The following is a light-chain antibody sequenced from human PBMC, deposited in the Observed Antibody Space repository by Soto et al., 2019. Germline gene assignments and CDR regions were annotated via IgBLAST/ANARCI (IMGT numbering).Light chain of an antibody. CDR3: SAWDDSLNARGV. CDR2: NDN. V-gene: IGLV1-44*01. J-gene: IGLJ3*02. Sequence: QSVLTQPPSASGTPGQRVTISCSGSSSNIGSNAVSWYQQLPGTAPKLLIYNDNQRPSGVPDSFSASKSGTSASLAISGLPSEDEADYDGSAWDDSLNARGVFGGGTKLTVL. CDR1: SSNIGSNA.